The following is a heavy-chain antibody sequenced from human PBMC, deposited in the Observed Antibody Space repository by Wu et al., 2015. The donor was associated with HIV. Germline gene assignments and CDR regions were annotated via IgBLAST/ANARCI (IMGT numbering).Heavy chain of an antibody. V-gene: IGHV1-2*02. Sequence: QVQLVQSGAEVKKPGASVKVSCKASGYTFTGYFLHWVRQAPGQGLEWMGWMNSNSGGTKYAQKFQGRVSMTRDTSISTAYMELSRLRSDDTAVYYCARGTMYGFFPDYYYFMDVWGKGTTVTVS. J-gene: IGHJ6*03. D-gene: IGHD3-3*01. CDR2: MNSNSGGT. CDR1: GYTFTGYF. CDR3: ARGTMYGFFPDYYYFMDV.